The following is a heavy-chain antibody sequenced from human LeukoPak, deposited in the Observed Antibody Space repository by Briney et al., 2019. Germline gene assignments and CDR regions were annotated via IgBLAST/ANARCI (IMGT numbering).Heavy chain of an antibody. CDR1: GASISSYY. D-gene: IGHD2-21*02. CDR3: ARPFGDWEPGWFDP. Sequence: SETLSLTCTVSGASISSYYWSWIRQPPGKGLEWIGYIYYSGSTNYNPSLKSRVTISVDTSKNQFSLKLSSVTAADTAVYYCARPFGDWEPGWFDPWGQGTLVTVSS. CDR2: IYYSGST. J-gene: IGHJ5*02. V-gene: IGHV4-59*08.